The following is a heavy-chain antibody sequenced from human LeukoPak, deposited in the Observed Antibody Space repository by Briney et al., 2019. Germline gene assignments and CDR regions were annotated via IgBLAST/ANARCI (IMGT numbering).Heavy chain of an antibody. Sequence: PSQALSLTCTVSGGSISSGSYYWSWIRQPAGRGLEWIGRIYTSGSTNYNPSLKSRVTISVDTSKNQFSLKLSSVTAADTAVYYCARENYDFWSGYYYYSDYCGQGTLVTVSS. D-gene: IGHD3-3*01. CDR1: GGSISSGSYY. CDR3: ARENYDFWSGYYYYSDY. V-gene: IGHV4-61*02. J-gene: IGHJ4*02. CDR2: IYTSGST.